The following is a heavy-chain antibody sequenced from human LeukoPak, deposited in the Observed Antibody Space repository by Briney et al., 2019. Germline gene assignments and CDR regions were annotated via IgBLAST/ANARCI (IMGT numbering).Heavy chain of an antibody. Sequence: ASVKVSRKCTVYTLTELSMHWVRPAPGKGREWVGGFDPEDGETIYAKKFQGSITLIEDTATDTDYMELRSLRSEDTDVYYCATDRGVATTTPYYYFGMDVWGQGTTVTVSS. CDR1: VYTLTELS. V-gene: IGHV1-24*01. D-gene: IGHD2-15*01. J-gene: IGHJ6*02. CDR2: FDPEDGET. CDR3: ATDRGVATTTPYYYFGMDV.